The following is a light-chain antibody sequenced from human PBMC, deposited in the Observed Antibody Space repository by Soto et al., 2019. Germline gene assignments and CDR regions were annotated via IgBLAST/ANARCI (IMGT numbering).Light chain of an antibody. CDR2: AAS. V-gene: IGKV1-17*01. CDR3: LQHNSYPWT. J-gene: IGKJ1*01. Sequence: DIQMTQSPSSLSASVGDRVTITCRASQGIRTDLGWYQQKPGKAPKLLIYAASSLQSGVPSRFSGSGSGTEFTLTISSLQPEDFATYYCLQHNSYPWTFGQGTKVEIK. CDR1: QGIRTD.